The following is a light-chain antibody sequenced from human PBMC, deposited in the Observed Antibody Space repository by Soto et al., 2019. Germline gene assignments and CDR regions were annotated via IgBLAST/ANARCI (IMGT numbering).Light chain of an antibody. CDR3: QSYDSSLSAYV. V-gene: IGLV1-40*01. Sequence: QSVLAQPPSVSGAPGQKVTISCTWSSSNIGAGYDLHWYQQLPGTAPKLLLYGNSNRPSGVPDRFSGSKSGTSASLAITGLQAEDEADYYCQSYDSSLSAYVFGTGTKVTV. CDR1: SSNIGAGYD. J-gene: IGLJ1*01. CDR2: GNS.